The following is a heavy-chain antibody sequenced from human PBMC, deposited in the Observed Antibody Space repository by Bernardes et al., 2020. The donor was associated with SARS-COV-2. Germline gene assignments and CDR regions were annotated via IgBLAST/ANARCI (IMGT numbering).Heavy chain of an antibody. J-gene: IGHJ4*02. CDR2: ISGSGGST. D-gene: IGHD3-3*01. V-gene: IGHV3-23*01. CDR3: AKDHGPSGGWSGYSLYFDY. Sequence: GGSLRLSCAASGFTFSSYAMSWVRQAPGKGLEWVSAISGSGGSTYYADSVKGRFTISRDNSKNTLYLQMNSLRAEDTAVYYCAKDHGPSGGWSGYSLYFDYWGQGTLVTVSS. CDR1: GFTFSSYA.